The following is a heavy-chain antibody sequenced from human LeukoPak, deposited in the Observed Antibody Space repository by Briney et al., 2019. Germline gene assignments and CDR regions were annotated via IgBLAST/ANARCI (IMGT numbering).Heavy chain of an antibody. J-gene: IGHJ4*02. CDR1: GFTFSSYG. CDR2: ISGSGDST. D-gene: IGHD4/OR15-4a*01. CDR3: ARRAGAYSHPYDY. Sequence: GGSLRLSCAASGFTFSSYGMSWVRQAPGKGLEWVSAISGSGDSTYYADSVKGRFTISRDSSKNTLYLQMNSLRADDTAVYYCARRAGAYSHPYDYWGQGTLVTVSS. V-gene: IGHV3-23*01.